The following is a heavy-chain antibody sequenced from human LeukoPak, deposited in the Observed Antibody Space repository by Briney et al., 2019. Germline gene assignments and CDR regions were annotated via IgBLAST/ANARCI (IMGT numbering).Heavy chain of an antibody. V-gene: IGHV3-21*01. Sequence: PGGSLRLSCAASGFTFSSYSMNWVRQAPGKGLEWVSSISSSSSYIYYADSVKGRFTISRDNAKNSLYLQMNSLRAEDTAVYYCARVGATGQAFDYWGQGTLVTVSS. CDR2: ISSSSSYI. D-gene: IGHD1-26*01. CDR3: ARVGATGQAFDY. CDR1: GFTFSSYS. J-gene: IGHJ4*02.